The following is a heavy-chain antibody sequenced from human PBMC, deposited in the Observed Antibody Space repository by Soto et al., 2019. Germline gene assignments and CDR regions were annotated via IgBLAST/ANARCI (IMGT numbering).Heavy chain of an antibody. J-gene: IGHJ4*02. V-gene: IGHV4-30-4*01. CDR1: GGSISSGDYY. Sequence: QVQLQESGPGLVKPSQTLSLTCTVSGGSISSGDYYWSWIRQPPEKGLEWIGYIYYSGSTYYNPSLQRRVTISVDTSKNQFALKLSSVTAADTAVYYCARLTPGYSSGWFIDYWGQGTLVTVSS. CDR2: IYYSGST. D-gene: IGHD6-19*01. CDR3: ARLTPGYSSGWFIDY.